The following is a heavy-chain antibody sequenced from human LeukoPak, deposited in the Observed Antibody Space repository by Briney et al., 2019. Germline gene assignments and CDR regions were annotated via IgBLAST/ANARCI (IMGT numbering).Heavy chain of an antibody. Sequence: SETLSLTCGVYGGSFSGYYWTWIRQSPGMGLEWIGEIIHTGRTNYNPSLTSRVSITVDTSKNQFSLELSSVTAADTAVYYCARGILVTVYAAFDYWGQGTLVTVSS. V-gene: IGHV4-34*01. J-gene: IGHJ4*02. CDR2: IIHTGRT. D-gene: IGHD2/OR15-2a*01. CDR3: ARGILVTVYAAFDY. CDR1: GGSFSGYY.